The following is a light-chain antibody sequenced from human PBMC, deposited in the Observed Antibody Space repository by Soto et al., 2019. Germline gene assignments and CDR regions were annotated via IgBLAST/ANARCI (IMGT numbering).Light chain of an antibody. V-gene: IGLV6-57*04. CDR1: SGSIASNH. J-gene: IGLJ2*01. CDR2: KND. Sequence: NFMLTQPHSVSESPGKTVTISCTRSSGSIASNHVQWYQQRPGSAPTTVIYKNDQRPSGVPDRFSGSIDSSSNSASLTISGLKTEDEADFYCQSYGSSSVVFGGGTKLTVL. CDR3: QSYGSSSVV.